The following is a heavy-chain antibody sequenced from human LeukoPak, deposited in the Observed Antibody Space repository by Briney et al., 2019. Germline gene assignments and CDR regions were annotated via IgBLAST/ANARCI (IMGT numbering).Heavy chain of an antibody. CDR1: GGALSGYS. V-gene: IGHV4-59*13. Sequence: SETLSLTCTLSGGALSGYSWSWIRQTPGKGLEWSGYDYYSGSTNYSPSLKSRVTISVDTSKNQVSLKLSSVTAADTAVYYCARMGIAAGGSSGRWFDPWGQGTLVTVSS. J-gene: IGHJ5*02. D-gene: IGHD6-13*01. CDR2: DYYSGST. CDR3: ARMGIAAGGSSGRWFDP.